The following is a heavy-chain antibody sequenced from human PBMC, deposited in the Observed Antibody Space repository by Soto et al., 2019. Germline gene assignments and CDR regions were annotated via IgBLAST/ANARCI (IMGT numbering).Heavy chain of an antibody. CDR2: IRSKADGGTT. Sequence: EVQLVESGGGLVQPGRSLRLSCTASGFTFGDYPMNWVRQAPGKGLEWVGFIRSKADGGTTEYAASVKGRFTISRDDSKNIGYLQMNSLKTEDTAVYYCARGRGDSSGYPQYFDCWGQGTLVTVSS. D-gene: IGHD3-22*01. J-gene: IGHJ4*02. V-gene: IGHV3-49*04. CDR3: ARGRGDSSGYPQYFDC. CDR1: GFTFGDYP.